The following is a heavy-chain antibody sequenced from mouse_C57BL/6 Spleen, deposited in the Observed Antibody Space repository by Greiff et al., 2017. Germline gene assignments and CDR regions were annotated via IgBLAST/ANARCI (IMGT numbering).Heavy chain of an antibody. CDR3: ARREPWYFDV. V-gene: IGHV1-26*01. CDR2: INPNNGGT. CDR1: GYTFTDYY. J-gene: IGHJ1*03. Sequence: EVQLQQSGPELVKPGASVKISCKASGYTFTDYYMNWVKQSHGKSLEWIGDINPNNGGTSYNQKFKGKATLTVDKSSSTAYMELRSLTSEDSAVYYCARREPWYFDVWGTGTTVTVSS.